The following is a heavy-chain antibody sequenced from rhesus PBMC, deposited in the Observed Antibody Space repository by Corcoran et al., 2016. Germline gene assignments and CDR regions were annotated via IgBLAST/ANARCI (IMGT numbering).Heavy chain of an antibody. CDR2: FHGTGGGT. Sequence: QVQLQESGPAVVKPSETLSLTCAVSGGSIRSHPWRRCIPQSPGKGLEWIGGFHGTGGGTEYNPFLKSRVSISTDTSKNQLSLKVTSVTAADTAVYYCGSTDCSSSDCSSGDFWGQGVLVTVSS. V-gene: IGHV4-93*01. CDR3: GSTDCSSSDCSSGDF. CDR1: GGSIRSHPW. J-gene: IGHJ4*01. D-gene: IGHD2-15*01.